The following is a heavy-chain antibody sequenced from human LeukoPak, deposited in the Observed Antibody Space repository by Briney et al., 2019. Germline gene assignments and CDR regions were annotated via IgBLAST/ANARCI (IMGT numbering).Heavy chain of an antibody. CDR2: IHYSGTT. D-gene: IGHD1-1*01. CDR1: GGSISSYY. CDR3: ARDRSERYGFDI. Sequence: PSETLSLTCTVSGGSISSYYWSWIRQPPGKGLEWIGYIHYSGTTNYNPSLKSRVTTSVDTSNNQFSLRLNSVTAADTAVYYCARDRSERYGFDIWGQGTMVTVSS. J-gene: IGHJ3*02. V-gene: IGHV4-59*01.